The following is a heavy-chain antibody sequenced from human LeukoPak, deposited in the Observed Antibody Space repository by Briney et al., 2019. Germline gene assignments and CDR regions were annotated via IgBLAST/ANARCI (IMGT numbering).Heavy chain of an antibody. CDR2: INPNRGGT. D-gene: IGHD2-2*01. V-gene: IGHV1-2*04. CDR3: AADPRYCSSTSCYPGN. J-gene: IGHJ4*02. CDR1: GYTFTGYY. Sequence: GASVKVSCKASGYTFTGYYMHWVRQAPGQGLEWMGWINPNRGGTNYAQKFQGWVTMTRDTSISTAYMELSRLRSDDTAVYYCAADPRYCSSTSCYPGNWGQGTLVTVSS.